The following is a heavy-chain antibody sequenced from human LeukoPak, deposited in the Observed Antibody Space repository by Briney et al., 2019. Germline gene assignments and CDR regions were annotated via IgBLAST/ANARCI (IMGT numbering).Heavy chain of an antibody. D-gene: IGHD3-10*01. V-gene: IGHV3-11*04. Sequence: PGGSLRLSCAASGFTFSDHCMDWVRQAPGKGLEWVSYISSEGITIHYADSVKGRFTVSRDNAKNSVYLQMNSLRAEDTAVYYCARDPYYYASDCWGQGALVTVSS. CDR2: ISSEGITI. CDR1: GFTFSDHC. CDR3: ARDPYYYASDC. J-gene: IGHJ4*02.